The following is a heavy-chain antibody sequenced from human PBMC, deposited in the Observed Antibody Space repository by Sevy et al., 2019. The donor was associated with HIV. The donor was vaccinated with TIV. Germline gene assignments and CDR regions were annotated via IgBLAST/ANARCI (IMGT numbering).Heavy chain of an antibody. CDR3: ARGTRYSGSYYLGDDAFDI. Sequence: GGSLRLSCAASGFTFSRYDMHWVRQATGKGLEWVSSIGTAGDTYYPGSVKGRFTICRENAKKSLYLQMNSLRAGDTAVYYCARGTRYSGSYYLGDDAFDIWGQGTMVTVSS. CDR2: IGTAGDT. CDR1: GFTFSRYD. V-gene: IGHV3-13*01. J-gene: IGHJ3*02. D-gene: IGHD1-26*01.